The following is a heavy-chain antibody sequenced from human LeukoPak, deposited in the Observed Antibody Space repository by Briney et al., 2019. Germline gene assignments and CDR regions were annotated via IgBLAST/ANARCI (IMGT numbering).Heavy chain of an antibody. D-gene: IGHD2-15*01. CDR3: ARGPRLGRYCSGGSCYSRYYFDY. CDR2: IYYSGST. J-gene: IGHJ4*02. CDR1: GGYISSSSYY. V-gene: IGHV4-39*07. Sequence: SETLSLTCTVSGGYISSSSYYWGWIRQPPGKGLEWIGSIYYSGSTYYNPSLKSRVTISVDTSKNQFSLKLSSVTAADTAVYYCARGPRLGRYCSGGSCYSRYYFDYWGQGTLVTVSS.